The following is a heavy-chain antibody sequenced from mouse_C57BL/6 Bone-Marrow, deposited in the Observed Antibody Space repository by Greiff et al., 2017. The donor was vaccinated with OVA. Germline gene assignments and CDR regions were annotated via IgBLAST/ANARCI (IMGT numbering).Heavy chain of an antibody. V-gene: IGHV1-64*01. D-gene: IGHD1-1*01. CDR1: GYTFTSYW. CDR3: APLLLRWYFEV. J-gene: IGHJ1*03. CDR2: IHPNSGST. Sequence: QVQLQQPGAELVKPGASVKLSCKASGYTFTSYWMHWVKQRPGQGLEWIGMIHPNSGSTNYNEKFKSKATLTVDKSSSTAYMQLSSLTSEDSAVYYLAPLLLRWYFEVWGRGTTVTVAS.